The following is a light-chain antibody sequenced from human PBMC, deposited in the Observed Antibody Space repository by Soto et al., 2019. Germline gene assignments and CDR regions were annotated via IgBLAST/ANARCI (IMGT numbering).Light chain of an antibody. V-gene: IGKV1-9*01. CDR1: QSVSDR. CDR2: DAS. J-gene: IGKJ1*01. CDR3: QQLNSYPKT. Sequence: GDRVTVTYRASQSVSDRLAWYQQKPGEAPKLLIYDASALPRGVPSRFSGSGSGTEFTLTISSLQPEDFATYYCQQLNSYPKTFGQGTKVDIK.